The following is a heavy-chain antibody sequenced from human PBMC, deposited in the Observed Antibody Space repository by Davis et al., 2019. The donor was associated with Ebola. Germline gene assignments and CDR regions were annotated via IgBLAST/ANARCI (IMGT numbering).Heavy chain of an antibody. CDR3: ARDWGADY. CDR1: GFTFSSYG. D-gene: IGHD1-26*01. CDR2: ISYDGSNK. Sequence: GESLKISCAASGFTFSSYGMHWVRQAPGKGLEWVAVISYDGSNKYYADSVKGRFTISRDNSKNTLYLQMNSLRAEDTAVYYCARDWGADYWGQGTLVTVSS. J-gene: IGHJ4*02. V-gene: IGHV3-30*03.